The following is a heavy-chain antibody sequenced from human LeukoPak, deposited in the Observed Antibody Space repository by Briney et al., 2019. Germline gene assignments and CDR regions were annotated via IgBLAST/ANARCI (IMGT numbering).Heavy chain of an antibody. CDR1: GFTFRSYE. V-gene: IGHV3-48*03. J-gene: IGHJ4*02. Sequence: GGSLGLSCAASGFTFRSYEVNWVREAPGRGREGGSYISSRGNTIYYADAETTRFTISRENAKPSLYLQMHSMRGEDTAVYYCATDTAGYCSGGSCFDYWGQGTLVTVSS. CDR2: ISSRGNTI. CDR3: ATDTAGYCSGGSCFDY. D-gene: IGHD2-15*01.